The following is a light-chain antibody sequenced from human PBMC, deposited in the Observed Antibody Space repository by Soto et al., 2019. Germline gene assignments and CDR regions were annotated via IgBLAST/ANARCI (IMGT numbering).Light chain of an antibody. Sequence: EIVLTQSPGTLSLSPGERATLSCRASQSVSSSYLAWYQQKPGQAPRLLIYGASSMATGIPDRFSGSGSGTDFTLTISRLEPEDFAVDYCQQYGSSPWTFGQGTKVEIK. CDR3: QQYGSSPWT. CDR2: GAS. V-gene: IGKV3-20*01. J-gene: IGKJ1*01. CDR1: QSVSSSY.